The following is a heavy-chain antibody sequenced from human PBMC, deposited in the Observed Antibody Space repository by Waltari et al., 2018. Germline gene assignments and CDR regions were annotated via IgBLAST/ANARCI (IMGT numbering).Heavy chain of an antibody. D-gene: IGHD2-2*01. CDR2: IHAGNGNT. Sequence: QVQLVQSGAEVKRPGASVKVSCTTSGYPFTIYIITWLRQAPGQRPWGMGWIHAGNGNTKYSQTFQHRVTITRDTSASTVYMELSSLRSEDPGVYFCAREGVPAAVRADYYYPMDVWGQGTTVTVPS. V-gene: IGHV1-3*01. CDR3: AREGVPAAVRADYYYPMDV. J-gene: IGHJ6*02. CDR1: GYPFTIYI.